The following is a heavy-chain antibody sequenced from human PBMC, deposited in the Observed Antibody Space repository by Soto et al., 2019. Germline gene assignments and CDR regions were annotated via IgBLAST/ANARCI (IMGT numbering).Heavy chain of an antibody. CDR3: VKAVYLLDFDY. J-gene: IGHJ4*02. Sequence: LRLSCAASGFTFSSYAMTWVRQAPGKGLEWVSTISGTGATTYYADSVKGRFTISRDNSKNTLYLQMSSLRTEDTAVYYCVKAVYLLDFDYWGQGTLVTVSS. V-gene: IGHV3-23*01. D-gene: IGHD2-8*01. CDR1: GFTFSSYA. CDR2: ISGTGATT.